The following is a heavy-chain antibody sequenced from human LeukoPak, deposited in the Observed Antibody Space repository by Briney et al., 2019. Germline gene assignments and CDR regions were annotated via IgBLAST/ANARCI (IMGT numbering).Heavy chain of an antibody. CDR1: GFTFCSHA. D-gene: IGHD2-15*01. CDR3: AKTTTGYSSGRYPAWPIDY. CDR2: IFGSGGSA. V-gene: IGHV3-23*01. Sequence: GGSLRLSCAASGFTFCSHAMYWVRQAPGKGLEWVSGIFGSGGSAHYADSVKGRFTISRDNSKNTVYLQMDSLRAEDTAIYYCAKTTTGYSSGRYPAWPIDYWGQGTLVTVSS. J-gene: IGHJ4*02.